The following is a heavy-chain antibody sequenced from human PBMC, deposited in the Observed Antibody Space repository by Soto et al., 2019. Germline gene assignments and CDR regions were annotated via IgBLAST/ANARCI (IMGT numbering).Heavy chain of an antibody. CDR2: INAGNGNR. V-gene: IGHV1-3*01. J-gene: IGHJ4*02. CDR1: GYTFTSYA. Sequence: ASVKVSGKASGYTFTSYAMHWVRQAPGQRLERMGWINAGNGNRKYSQKFQGRVTITRDTSASTAYMELSSLRSEDTAVYYCARSIVVVTALDYWGQGTLVTVSS. D-gene: IGHD2-21*02. CDR3: ARSIVVVTALDY.